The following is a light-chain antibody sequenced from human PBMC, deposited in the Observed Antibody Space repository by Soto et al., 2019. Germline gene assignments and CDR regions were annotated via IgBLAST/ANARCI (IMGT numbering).Light chain of an antibody. CDR1: QSVTSSY. CDR3: QQYDSSPWT. CDR2: GAY. Sequence: EIVLTQSPGTLSLSPGERATLSCRASQSVTSSYLAWYQQKPRQAPRLLIYGAYSRATGIPDRFSGGGSGTDFTLTISRLEPEDFAVYYCQQYDSSPWTFGQGTKVEIK. J-gene: IGKJ1*01. V-gene: IGKV3-20*01.